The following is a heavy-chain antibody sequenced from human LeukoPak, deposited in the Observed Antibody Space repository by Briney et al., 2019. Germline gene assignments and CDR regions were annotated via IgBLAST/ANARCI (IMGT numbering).Heavy chain of an antibody. J-gene: IGHJ4*02. CDR3: SRENGAFSPFGY. CDR1: GGSISSSAYY. Sequence: SETLSLTCTVSGGSISSSAYYWSWIRQHPGKGLEWIGEISLTGLTHYNPSLESRVTVSLDKSKNQLSLNLTSVTAADTAVYYCSRENGAFSPFGYWGQGTLVTVLS. D-gene: IGHD2-8*01. CDR2: ISLTGLT. V-gene: IGHV4-39*07.